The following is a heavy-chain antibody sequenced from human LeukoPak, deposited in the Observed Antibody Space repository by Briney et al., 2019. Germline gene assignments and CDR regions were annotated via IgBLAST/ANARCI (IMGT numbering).Heavy chain of an antibody. Sequence: GGSLRLSCAASGFTFSYHWMTWVRQAPGKGLEWVANIKNDGTVKNYVDSVKGRFTISRDNAKNSLYLQMNSLRAEDTALYYCAKDSGRIVGATSAFDYWGQGTLVTVSS. J-gene: IGHJ4*02. D-gene: IGHD1-26*01. V-gene: IGHV3-7*03. CDR2: IKNDGTVK. CDR1: GFTFSYHW. CDR3: AKDSGRIVGATSAFDY.